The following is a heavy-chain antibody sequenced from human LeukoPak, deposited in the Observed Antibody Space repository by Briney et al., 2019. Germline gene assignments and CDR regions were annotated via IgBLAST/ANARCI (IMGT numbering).Heavy chain of an antibody. CDR1: GPSISSGGYY. J-gene: IGHJ4*02. CDR2: IYYTGST. Sequence: SETLSLTCTVSGPSISSGGYYWTWLRQHPGKGLEWIGYIYYTGSTYYHPSLKSRLSISVDTSKNQFSLKLSSVTAADTAVYYCAALYGDYGVIDYWGQGTLVTVS. D-gene: IGHD4-17*01. V-gene: IGHV4-31*03. CDR3: AALYGDYGVIDY.